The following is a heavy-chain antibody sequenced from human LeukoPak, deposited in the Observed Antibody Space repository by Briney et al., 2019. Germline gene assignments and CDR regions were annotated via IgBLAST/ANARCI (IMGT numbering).Heavy chain of an antibody. CDR2: IIPILGTA. J-gene: IGHJ4*02. V-gene: IGHV1-69*11. D-gene: IGHD6-6*01. CDR1: GGTFSSYA. Sequence: SVKVSCKASGGTFSSYAISWVRQAPGQGLEWMGRIIPILGTANYAQKFQGRVTITTDESTSTAYMELSSLRSEDTAVYYCAREYSSSETGYYFDYWGQGTLVTVSS. CDR3: AREYSSSETGYYFDY.